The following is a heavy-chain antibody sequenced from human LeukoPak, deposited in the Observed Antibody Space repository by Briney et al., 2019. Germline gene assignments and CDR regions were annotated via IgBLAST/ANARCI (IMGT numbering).Heavy chain of an antibody. CDR2: ISRSSSTI. J-gene: IGHJ3*02. CDR1: GFTFSSYY. V-gene: IGHV3-48*02. Sequence: PGGSLRLSCAGSGFTFSSYYMIWIRQAPGKGLEWVSYISRSSSTIYYEDSVKGRFTISRDNAKNSLYLQMNSLRDEDTAVYYCARDQFYAFDIWGQGTMVTVSS. CDR3: ARDQFYAFDI.